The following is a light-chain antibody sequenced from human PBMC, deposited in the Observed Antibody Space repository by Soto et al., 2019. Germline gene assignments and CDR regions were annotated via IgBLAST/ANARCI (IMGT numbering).Light chain of an antibody. J-gene: IGLJ2*01. CDR1: SSDVGSYNL. Sequence: QSVLTQPASVSGSPGQSITISCTGTSSDVGSYNLVSWYQQHPGKAPKLMIYEVSKRPSGVSNRFSGSKSGNTASLTISGLQAEGEADYYCCSYAGSSTLVVFGGGTKLTVL. CDR2: EVS. CDR3: CSYAGSSTLVV. V-gene: IGLV2-23*02.